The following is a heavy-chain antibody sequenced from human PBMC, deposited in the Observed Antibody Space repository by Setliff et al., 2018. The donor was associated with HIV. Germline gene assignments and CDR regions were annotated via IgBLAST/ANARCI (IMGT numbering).Heavy chain of an antibody. D-gene: IGHD3-22*01. CDR2: TIPLLGII. J-gene: IGHJ6*03. CDR1: GGTFSSDA. V-gene: IGHV1-69*10. Sequence: ASVKVSCKASGGTFSSDALSWVRQVPGQGLEWMGGTIPLLGIINYADKFQDGVTITRDESTSTAYMELSSLRSEDTAIYYCASAGLMIARPFYYYMDVWGTGTTVTVSS. CDR3: ASAGLMIARPFYYYMDV.